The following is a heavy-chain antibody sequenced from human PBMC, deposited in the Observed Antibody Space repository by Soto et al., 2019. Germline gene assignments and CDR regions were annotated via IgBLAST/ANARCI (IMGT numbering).Heavy chain of an antibody. Sequence: SVKVSCKASGGTFSSYAISWVRQAPGQGLEWMGGIIPIFGTANYAQKFQGRVTITADESTSTAYMELSSLRSEDTAVYYCARDFGDCSGGSCKPRHYYYGMDVWGQGTTVTVSS. CDR2: IIPIFGTA. V-gene: IGHV1-69*13. CDR3: ARDFGDCSGGSCKPRHYYYGMDV. D-gene: IGHD2-15*01. CDR1: GGTFSSYA. J-gene: IGHJ6*02.